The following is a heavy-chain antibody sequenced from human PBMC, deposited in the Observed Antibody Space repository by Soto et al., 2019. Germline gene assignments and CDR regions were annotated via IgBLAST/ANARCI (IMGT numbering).Heavy chain of an antibody. J-gene: IGHJ6*02. CDR1: GFTFSSYA. Sequence: GGSLRLSCAASGFTFSSYAMHWVRQAPGKGLEYVSAISSNGGSTFYANSVKGRFTISRDNSKNTLYLQMGSLRAEDMAVYYCARDYDFWSCPAPHYYYYLLAFCGQGTTVPGSS. CDR2: ISSNGGST. V-gene: IGHV3-64*01. CDR3: ARDYDFWSCPAPHYYYYLLAF. D-gene: IGHD3-3*01.